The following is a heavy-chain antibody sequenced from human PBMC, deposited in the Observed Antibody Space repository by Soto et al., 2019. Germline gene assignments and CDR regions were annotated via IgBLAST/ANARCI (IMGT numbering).Heavy chain of an antibody. J-gene: IGHJ3*02. CDR1: RDTFTSYY. CDR3: ARGITMVRGVPDAFDI. Sequence: GASVKVSCKAHRDTFTSYYINWARHAPRQGLEWMGVINPHGGSTAYAQKFKGRVTLTRDTSASTVYMEVSSLTSEDTAMYYCARGITMVRGVPDAFDIWGQGTMVTVSS. V-gene: IGHV1-46*01. CDR2: INPHGGST. D-gene: IGHD3-10*01.